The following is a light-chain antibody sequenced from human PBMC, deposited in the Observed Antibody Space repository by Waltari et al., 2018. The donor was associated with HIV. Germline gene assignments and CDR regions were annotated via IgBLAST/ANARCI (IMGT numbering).Light chain of an antibody. CDR1: SSNVVGYNY. J-gene: IGLJ2*01. CDR2: EVS. V-gene: IGLV2-14*01. CDR3: SSYTSSSTPL. Sequence: QSALTQPASVSGSPGQSIPISCTGTSSNVVGYNYVSWYQQHPGKSPNLMIYEVSTLPSVVSNRFSGSKSGNRASLTISGLQAEDEADYYCSSYTSSSTPLFGGGTKLTVL.